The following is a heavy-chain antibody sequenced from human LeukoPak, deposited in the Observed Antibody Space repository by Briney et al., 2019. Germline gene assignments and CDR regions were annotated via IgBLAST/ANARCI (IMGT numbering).Heavy chain of an antibody. D-gene: IGHD6-13*01. J-gene: IGHJ4*02. CDR2: IYYSGTT. CDR1: GGSISDYY. CDR3: ARSSSWQAHLGY. Sequence: SETLSLTCTVSGGSISDYYWNWIRQPPGKGLEWIGYIYYSGTTNYNPSLESRVTISVDTSKNQFSLKLRYVTAADTAVYYCARSSSWQAHLGYWGQGTLVTVSS. V-gene: IGHV4-59*08.